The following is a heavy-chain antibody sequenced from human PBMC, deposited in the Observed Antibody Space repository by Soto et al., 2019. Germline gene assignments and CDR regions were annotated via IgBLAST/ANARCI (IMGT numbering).Heavy chain of an antibody. J-gene: IGHJ3*02. CDR2: IKQDGSEK. Sequence: GGSLRLSCAASGFTFSSYWMSWVRQAPGKGLEWVANIKQDGSEKYYVDSVKGRFTISRDNAKNSLYLQMNSLRAEDTAVYYGARSYGDYVEAFDIWGQGTMVTVSS. D-gene: IGHD4-17*01. V-gene: IGHV3-7*01. CDR3: ARSYGDYVEAFDI. CDR1: GFTFSSYW.